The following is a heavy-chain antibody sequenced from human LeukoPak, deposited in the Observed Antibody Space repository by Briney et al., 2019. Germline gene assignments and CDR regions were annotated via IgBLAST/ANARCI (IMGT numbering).Heavy chain of an antibody. CDR3: ARDGIVGVTCFDY. Sequence: GGSLRLSYTASGFTLSSYWMAWVRQAPGKGLEWVANIKQDGSEKYYVDSVEGRFTISRDNAKNSLYLQMNSLRAEDTAVYYCARDGIVGVTCFDYWGQGTLVTVSS. J-gene: IGHJ4*02. CDR2: IKQDGSEK. D-gene: IGHD1-26*01. CDR1: GFTLSSYW. V-gene: IGHV3-7*01.